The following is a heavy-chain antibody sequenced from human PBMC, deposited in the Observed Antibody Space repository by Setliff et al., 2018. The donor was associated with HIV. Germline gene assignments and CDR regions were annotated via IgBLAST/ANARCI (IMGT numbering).Heavy chain of an antibody. V-gene: IGHV4-39*01. CDR3: ASRVYYYDSSGYLREEGFDP. D-gene: IGHD3-22*01. J-gene: IGHJ5*02. CDR2: IFYSGIN. CDR1: GGSINSRTHY. Sequence: PSETLSLTCNVSGGSINSRTHYWGWMRQPPGKGLEWIGSIFYSGINYYNPSLEGRVTISVDTSKNQFSLKLSSVTAADAAVYYCASRVYYYDSSGYLREEGFDPWGQGTLVTVSS.